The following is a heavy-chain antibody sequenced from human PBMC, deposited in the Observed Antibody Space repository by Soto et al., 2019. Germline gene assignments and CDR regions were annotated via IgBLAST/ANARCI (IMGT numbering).Heavy chain of an antibody. CDR2: IYYSGST. Sequence: QLQLQESGPGLVKPSETLSLTCTVSGGSISSSSYNWGWIRQPPGKGLEWIGSIYYSGSTYYNPSLKSRVTISVDTSKNQFSLKLSSVTAADTAVYYCARQGTTVTTPFDYWGQGTLVTVSS. J-gene: IGHJ4*02. CDR1: GGSISSSSYN. CDR3: ARQGTTVTTPFDY. D-gene: IGHD4-17*01. V-gene: IGHV4-39*01.